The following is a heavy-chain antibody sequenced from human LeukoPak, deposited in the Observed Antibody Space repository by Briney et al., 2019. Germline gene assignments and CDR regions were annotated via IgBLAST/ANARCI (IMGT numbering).Heavy chain of an antibody. CDR1: GFTFSRYE. D-gene: IGHD5-12*01. J-gene: IGHJ5*02. CDR3: AALWVATAGVDP. Sequence: GGSLRLSCAVSGFTFSRYEMHWVRQAPGKGLEWLSYISPSGNTVYYADSVKGRFTISRDNAKNSLYLQMNSLRAEDTAVYYCAALWVATAGVDPWGQGTLVTVSS. V-gene: IGHV3-48*03. CDR2: ISPSGNTV.